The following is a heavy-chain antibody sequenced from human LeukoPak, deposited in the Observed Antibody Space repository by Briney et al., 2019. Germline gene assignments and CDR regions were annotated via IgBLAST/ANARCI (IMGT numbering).Heavy chain of an antibody. J-gene: IGHJ4*02. CDR2: ISYDGSIE. Sequence: GGSLRLSCAASGFTFSSYAMHWVRQAPGKGLEWVAVISYDGSIEDYADSVKGRFTISRDNSKNTLYLQVHSLRAEDTAVYYCARVGSSYCSTTSCRTFDYRGQGTLVTVSS. V-gene: IGHV3-30-3*01. D-gene: IGHD2-2*01. CDR3: ARVGSSYCSTTSCRTFDY. CDR1: GFTFSSYA.